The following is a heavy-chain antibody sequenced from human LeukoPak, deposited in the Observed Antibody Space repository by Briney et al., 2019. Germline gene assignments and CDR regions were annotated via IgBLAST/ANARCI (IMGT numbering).Heavy chain of an antibody. D-gene: IGHD3-22*01. V-gene: IGHV4-4*07. CDR2: IYTSGSA. CDR3: TRAASSGPLFTYHMDV. CDR1: GGSISSYY. J-gene: IGHJ6*03. Sequence: SETLSLTCTVSGGSISSYYWSWIRQPAGKGLEWIGRIYTSGSANYNPSLKSRVTMSVDTSKNQFSLKLSSVTAADTAVYYCTRAASSGPLFTYHMDVWGKGTTVTVSS.